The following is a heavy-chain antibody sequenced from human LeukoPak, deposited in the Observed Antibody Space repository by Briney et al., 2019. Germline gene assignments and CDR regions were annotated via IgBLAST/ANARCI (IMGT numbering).Heavy chain of an antibody. V-gene: IGHV1-46*01. CDR3: AREGVIVVVVAASQRPPAGMDV. J-gene: IGHJ6*02. CDR1: GYTSTSYY. CDR2: INPSGGST. D-gene: IGHD2-15*01. Sequence: ASVKVSCKASGYTSTSYYMHWVRQAPGQGLEWMGIINPSGGSTSYAQKFQGRVTMTRDTSTSTVYMELSSLRSEDTAVYYCAREGVIVVVVAASQRPPAGMDVWGQGTTVTVSS.